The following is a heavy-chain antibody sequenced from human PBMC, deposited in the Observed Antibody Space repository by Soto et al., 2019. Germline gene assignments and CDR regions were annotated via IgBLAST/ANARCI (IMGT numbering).Heavy chain of an antibody. CDR2: ISAYNGNT. CDR3: ARDPTYYDILTGYSSPFEY. D-gene: IGHD3-9*01. CDR1: GYTFTSYG. V-gene: IGHV1-18*01. Sequence: GASVKVSCKASGYTFTSYGISWVRQAPGQGLEWMGWISAYNGNTNYAQKLQGRVTMTTDTSTSTAYMELRSLRSDDTAVYYCARDPTYYDILTGYSSPFEYWGQGTLVTVSS. J-gene: IGHJ4*02.